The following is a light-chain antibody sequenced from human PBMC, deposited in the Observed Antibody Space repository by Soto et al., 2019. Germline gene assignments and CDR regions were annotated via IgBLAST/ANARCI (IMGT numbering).Light chain of an antibody. V-gene: IGKV3-11*01. J-gene: IGKJ4*01. CDR3: QQRSNWPLT. Sequence: DIVLTQSPATLSLSPGERATLSCRASQSVSTYLAWYQQKPGQAPRLLIDDASNRATGIPARFSGSGSGTDFTLTITSLEPEDFAVYYCQQRSNWPLTFGVGTKVEIK. CDR2: DAS. CDR1: QSVSTY.